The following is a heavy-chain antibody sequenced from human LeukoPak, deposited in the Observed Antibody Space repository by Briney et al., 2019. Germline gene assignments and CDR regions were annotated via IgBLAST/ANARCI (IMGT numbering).Heavy chain of an antibody. Sequence: SETLSLTCTVSGGSISSYYWSWIRQPPGKGLEWIGYIYYSGSTNYNPSLKSRVTISVDTSKNQFSLKLSSVTAADTAVYYCARPAQLNSKGAFDIWGQGTMVTVSS. CDR3: ARPAQLNSKGAFDI. J-gene: IGHJ3*02. D-gene: IGHD2/OR15-2a*01. V-gene: IGHV4-59*01. CDR2: IYYSGST. CDR1: GGSISSYY.